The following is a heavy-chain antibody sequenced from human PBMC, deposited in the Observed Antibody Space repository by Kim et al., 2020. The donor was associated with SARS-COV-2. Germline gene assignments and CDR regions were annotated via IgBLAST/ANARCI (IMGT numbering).Heavy chain of an antibody. CDR3: AKKRGYSSSWEDFDY. V-gene: IGHV3-23*01. D-gene: IGHD6-13*01. J-gene: IGHJ4*02. Sequence: DALKGRLTISRDNCQNTLYLQMNSLGAEDTAVYYCAKKRGYSSSWEDFDYWGQGTLVTVSS.